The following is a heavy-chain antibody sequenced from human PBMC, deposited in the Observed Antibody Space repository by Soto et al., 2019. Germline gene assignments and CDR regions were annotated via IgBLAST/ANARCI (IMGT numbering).Heavy chain of an antibody. V-gene: IGHV3-7*05. CDR3: ARGLSILWGYYFDY. Sequence: EVQLVESGGGLVQPGGSLRLSCAASGFTFSSYWMSWVRQAPGKGLEWVANIKQDGSEKYYVDSVKGRFTISRDNAKNSLYLQMNSLRAEDTAVYSCARGLSILWGYYFDYWGQGTLVTVSS. CDR2: IKQDGSEK. D-gene: IGHD3-16*01. CDR1: GFTFSSYW. J-gene: IGHJ4*02.